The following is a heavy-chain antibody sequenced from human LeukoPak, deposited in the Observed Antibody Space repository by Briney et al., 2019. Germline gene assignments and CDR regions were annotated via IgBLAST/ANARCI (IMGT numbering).Heavy chain of an antibody. CDR3: ARGGDYDFWSGNLIGFDP. CDR1: GGSISSYY. D-gene: IGHD3-3*01. Sequence: SETLSLTCTVSGGSISSYYWSWIRQHPGKGLEWIGYIYYSGSTYYNPSLKSRVTISVDTSKNQFSLKLSSVTAADTAVYYCARGGDYDFWSGNLIGFDPWGQGTLVTVSS. V-gene: IGHV4-59*12. J-gene: IGHJ5*02. CDR2: IYYSGST.